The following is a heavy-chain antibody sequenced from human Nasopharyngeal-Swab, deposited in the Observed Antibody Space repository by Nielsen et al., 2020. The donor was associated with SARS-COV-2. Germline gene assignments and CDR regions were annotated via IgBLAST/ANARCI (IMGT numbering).Heavy chain of an antibody. J-gene: IGHJ4*02. CDR2: ISSSVGYI. Sequence: GGSLRLSCAASGFTFSTYSMIWVRQAPAKGLEWVSWISSSVGYIYYADSVKGRFTISRDNAKNALYLQMSSLRAEDTAVYYCARLPSAWGRRDFDYWGQGTLVTVSS. CDR1: GFTFSTYS. V-gene: IGHV3-21*06. CDR3: ARLPSAWGRRDFDY. D-gene: IGHD6-19*01.